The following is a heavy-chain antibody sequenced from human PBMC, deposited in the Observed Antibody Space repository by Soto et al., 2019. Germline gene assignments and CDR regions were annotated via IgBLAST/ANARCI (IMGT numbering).Heavy chain of an antibody. V-gene: IGHV3-11*05. J-gene: IGHJ4*02. CDR2: ISGSSRYT. CDR3: ARGRSSGWYRGEDY. D-gene: IGHD6-19*01. Sequence: QVQLVESGGGLVKPGGSLRLSCAASGFTFSDYYMSWVRQAPGKGLEWVSYISGSSRYTNYADSVKGRFTISRDNAKNSLYLQMNSLRAEDTAVYYCARGRSSGWYRGEDYWGQGTLVTVSS. CDR1: GFTFSDYY.